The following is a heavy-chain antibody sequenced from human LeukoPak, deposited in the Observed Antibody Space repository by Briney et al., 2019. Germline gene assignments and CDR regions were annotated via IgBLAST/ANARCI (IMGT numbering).Heavy chain of an antibody. Sequence: SETLSLTCTVSGYSISSGYDWSWIRQPPGKGLEWIGEINHSGSTNYNPSLKSRVTISVDTSKNQFSLKLSSVTAADTAVYYCARRQLLWFGELGVDIWGQGTMVTVSS. CDR2: INHSGST. V-gene: IGHV4-38-2*02. D-gene: IGHD3-10*01. CDR1: GYSISSGYD. CDR3: ARRQLLWFGELGVDI. J-gene: IGHJ3*02.